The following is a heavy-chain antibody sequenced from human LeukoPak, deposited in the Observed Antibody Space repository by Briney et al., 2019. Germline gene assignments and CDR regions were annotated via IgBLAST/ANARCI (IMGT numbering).Heavy chain of an antibody. CDR2: IYHSGST. CDR3: ARDYCSSTSCYKDGAFDI. CDR1: GGSISSSSYY. D-gene: IGHD2-2*02. J-gene: IGHJ3*02. V-gene: IGHV4-39*07. Sequence: SETLSLTCTVSGGSISSSSYYWGWIRQPPGKGLEWIGYIYHSGSTYYNPSLKSRVTISVDRSKNQFSLKLSSVTAADTAVYYCARDYCSSTSCYKDGAFDIWGQGTMVTVSS.